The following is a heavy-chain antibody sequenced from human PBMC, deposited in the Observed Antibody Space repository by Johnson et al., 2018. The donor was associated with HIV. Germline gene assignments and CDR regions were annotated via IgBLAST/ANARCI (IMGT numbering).Heavy chain of an antibody. D-gene: IGHD1-26*01. CDR1: GFTFSSYA. J-gene: IGHJ3*02. V-gene: IGHV3-30*04. CDR3: AKDRYGGSYPDAFDI. CDR2: ISSDGSNK. Sequence: QVQLVESGGGVVQPGRSLRLSCAASGFTFSSYAMHWVRQAPGKGLEWVAVISSDGSNKYYVESVKGRFTISRDNSKNTLFLQMNSLRPEDTSVYYCAKDRYGGSYPDAFDIWGQGTMVTVSS.